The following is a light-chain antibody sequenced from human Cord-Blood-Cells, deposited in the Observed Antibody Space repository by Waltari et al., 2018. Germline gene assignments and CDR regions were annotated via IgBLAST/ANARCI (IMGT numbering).Light chain of an antibody. J-gene: IGLJ2*01. CDR3: CSYAGSSTSWDVLV. Sequence: QSALTQPASVSGSPGQSITISCTGTSSDVGSYNLVSWYQQHPGKAPKLMIYEVSKRPSWVSNRFSGSKSGNTASLTISGLQAEDEADYYCCSYAGSSTSWDVLVFGGGTKLTVL. V-gene: IGLV2-23*02. CDR1: SSDVGSYNL. CDR2: EVS.